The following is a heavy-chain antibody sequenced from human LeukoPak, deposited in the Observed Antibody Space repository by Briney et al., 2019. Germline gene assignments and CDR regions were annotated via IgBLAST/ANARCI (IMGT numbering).Heavy chain of an antibody. D-gene: IGHD3-22*01. Sequence: GGSLRLSCAASGFTFSDYYMSWIRQAPGKGLEWVSYISSSGSTIYYADSVKGRFTISRDNAKNSLYLQMNSLRAENTAVYYCARYYYDSSGYYYFDYWGQGTLVTVSS. CDR2: ISSSGSTI. CDR3: ARYYYDSSGYYYFDY. CDR1: GFTFSDYY. J-gene: IGHJ4*02. V-gene: IGHV3-11*01.